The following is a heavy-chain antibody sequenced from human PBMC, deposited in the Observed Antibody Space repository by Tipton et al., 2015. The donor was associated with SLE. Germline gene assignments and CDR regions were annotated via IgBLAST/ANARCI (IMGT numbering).Heavy chain of an antibody. Sequence: LRLSCTVSGGSISTHQWSWIRQSPREGLEWIGYIYDRGTTNYNPSVMSRVVVSMDTSKNQVSLKLTSVTAVDTAVYYCARDLGRGAPPPFHHWGQGTLVTVSS. CDR2: IYDRGTT. D-gene: IGHD1-26*01. J-gene: IGHJ1*01. CDR1: GGSISTHQ. V-gene: IGHV4-59*11. CDR3: ARDLGRGAPPPFHH.